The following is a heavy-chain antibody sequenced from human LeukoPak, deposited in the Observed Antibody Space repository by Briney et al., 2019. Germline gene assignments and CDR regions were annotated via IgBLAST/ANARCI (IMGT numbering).Heavy chain of an antibody. CDR2: ISSSGSTI. J-gene: IGHJ6*03. CDR1: GFTFSSYE. V-gene: IGHV3-48*03. D-gene: IGHD5-12*01. CDR3: ARDGPYGGYDYYYYYMDV. Sequence: PGGSLRLSCAASGFTFSSYEMNWVRQAPGKGLEWVSYISSSGSTIYYADSVKGRFTISRDNSKNTLYLQMNSLRAEDTAVYYCARDGPYGGYDYYYYYMDVWGKGTTVTVSS.